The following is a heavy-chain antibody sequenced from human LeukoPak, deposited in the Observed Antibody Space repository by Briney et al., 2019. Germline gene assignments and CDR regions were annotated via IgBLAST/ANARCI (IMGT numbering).Heavy chain of an antibody. CDR3: ARVDSSGWRGYYFDY. D-gene: IGHD6-19*01. J-gene: IGHJ4*02. V-gene: IGHV4-4*07. Sequence: SETLSLTCTVSGGSISSYYWSWIRQPAGKGLEWIGRIYTSGSTNYNPSLKSRVTMSVDTSKNQFSLELSSVTAADTAVYYCARVDSSGWRGYYFDYWGQGTLVTVSS. CDR1: GGSISSYY. CDR2: IYTSGST.